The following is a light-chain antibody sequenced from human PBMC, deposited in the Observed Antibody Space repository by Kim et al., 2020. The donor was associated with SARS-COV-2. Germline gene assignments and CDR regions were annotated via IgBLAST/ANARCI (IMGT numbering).Light chain of an antibody. CDR3: SSYTSSSTLLYV. J-gene: IGLJ1*01. CDR2: DVS. Sequence: QSALTQPASVSGSPGQSITISCTGTSSDVGGYNYVSWYQQHPGKAPKLMIYDVSNRPSGVSNRFSGSMSGNTASLTISGLQAEDEADYYCSSYTSSSTLLYVFGTGTKVTVL. V-gene: IGLV2-14*03. CDR1: SSDVGGYNY.